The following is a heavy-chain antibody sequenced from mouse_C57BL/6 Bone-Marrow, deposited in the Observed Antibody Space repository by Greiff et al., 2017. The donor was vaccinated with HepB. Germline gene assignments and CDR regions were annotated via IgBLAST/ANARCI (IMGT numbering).Heavy chain of an antibody. CDR2: ITHSGET. Sequence: QVQLQQSGPGLVKPSQSLFLTCSITGFPITSGYYWIWIRQSPGKPLEWMGYITHSGETFYNPSLQSPISITRETSKNQFFLQLNSVTTEDTAMYYCAGALIYYYGSSYGWFAYWGQGTLVTVSA. CDR1: GFPITSGYY. J-gene: IGHJ3*01. CDR3: AGALIYYYGSSYGWFAY. V-gene: IGHV12-3*01. D-gene: IGHD1-1*01.